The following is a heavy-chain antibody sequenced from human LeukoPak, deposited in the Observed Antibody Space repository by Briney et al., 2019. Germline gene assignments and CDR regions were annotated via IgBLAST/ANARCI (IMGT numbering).Heavy chain of an antibody. CDR3: ARVLGYCSSTSCYGLGYFDY. J-gene: IGHJ4*02. V-gene: IGHV1-69*13. CDR1: GGTFSSYA. CDR2: IIPIFGTA. Sequence: SVKVSCKASGGTFSSYAISWVRQAPGQGLEWMGGIIPIFGTANYAQKFQGRVTITADESTSTAYMELSSLRSEDTAVYYCARVLGYCSSTSCYGLGYFDYWGQGTLVTVSS. D-gene: IGHD2-2*01.